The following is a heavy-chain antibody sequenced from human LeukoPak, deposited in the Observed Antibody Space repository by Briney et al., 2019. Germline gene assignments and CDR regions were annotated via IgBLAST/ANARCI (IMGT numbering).Heavy chain of an antibody. CDR1: SGSVNSYY. J-gene: IGHJ4*02. CDR2: LYTSGST. V-gene: IGHV4-4*07. D-gene: IGHD3-10*01. Sequence: SETLSLTCTVSSGSVNSYYWSWIRQPAGKGLEWIGHLYTSGSTSYNPSLKSRVTVSVDTSKNQFSLRLSSVTAADTAVYHCATIMVRRGIPYFDYWGQGTLVTVSS. CDR3: ATIMVRRGIPYFDY.